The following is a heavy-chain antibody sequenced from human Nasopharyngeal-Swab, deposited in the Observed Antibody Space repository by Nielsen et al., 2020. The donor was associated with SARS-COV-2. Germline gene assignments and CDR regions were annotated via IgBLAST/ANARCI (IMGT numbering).Heavy chain of an antibody. V-gene: IGHV4-34*01. D-gene: IGHD3-16*01. CDR2: INHSGST. CDR3: ARGELWFDY. CDR1: GGSFSGYY. Sequence: SETLSLTCAVYGGSFSGYYWSWIRQPPGKGLEWIGEINHSGSTNYNPSLKSRVTISVDTSKNQFSLKLSSVTAADTAVYYCARGELWFDYWGQGTLVTVSS. J-gene: IGHJ4*02.